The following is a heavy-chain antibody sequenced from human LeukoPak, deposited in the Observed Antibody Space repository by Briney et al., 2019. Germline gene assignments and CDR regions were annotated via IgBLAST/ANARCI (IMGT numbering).Heavy chain of an antibody. CDR2: ISYDGSNK. Sequence: GGSLRLSCAASGFTFSSYAMHWVRQAPGKGLEWVAVISYDGSNKYYADSVKGRFTISRDNSKNTLYLQMNSLRAEDTAVYYCAKMAVAGFSYYYYYMDVWGKGTTVTVSS. J-gene: IGHJ6*03. CDR1: GFTFSSYA. CDR3: AKMAVAGFSYYYYYMDV. D-gene: IGHD6-19*01. V-gene: IGHV3-30*04.